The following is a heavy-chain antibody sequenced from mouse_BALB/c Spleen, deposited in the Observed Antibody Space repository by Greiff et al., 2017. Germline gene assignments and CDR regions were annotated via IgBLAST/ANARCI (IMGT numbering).Heavy chain of an antibody. CDR3: ASYDLYYAMDY. CDR2: IYPGDGDT. V-gene: IGHV1-80*01. CDR1: GYAFSSYW. Sequence: VQLQQSGAELVRPGSSVKISCKASGYAFSSYWMNWVKQRPGQGLEWIGQIYPGDGDTNYNGKFKGKATLTADKSSSTAYMQLSSLTSEDSAVYFCASYDLYYAMDYWGQGTSVTVSS. D-gene: IGHD2-3*01. J-gene: IGHJ4*01.